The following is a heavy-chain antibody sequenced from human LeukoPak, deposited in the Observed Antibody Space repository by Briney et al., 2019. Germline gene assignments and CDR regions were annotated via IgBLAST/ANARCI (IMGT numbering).Heavy chain of an antibody. CDR3: AKDIVVVTSGSNAFDI. J-gene: IGHJ3*02. CDR2: INPNSGGT. CDR1: GYTFTGYY. V-gene: IGHV1-2*02. Sequence: VASVKVSCKASGYTFTGYYMHWVRQAPGQGLEWMGWINPNSGGTNYAQKFQGRVTMTRDTSISTAYMELSRLRSDDTAVYYCAKDIVVVTSGSNAFDIWGQGTMVTVSS. D-gene: IGHD2-21*02.